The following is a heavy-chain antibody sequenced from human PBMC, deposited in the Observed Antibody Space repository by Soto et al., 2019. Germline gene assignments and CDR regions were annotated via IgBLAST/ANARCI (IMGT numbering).Heavy chain of an antibody. V-gene: IGHV1-46*01. D-gene: IGHD3-22*01. CDR3: ARVDSSGSLDY. J-gene: IGHJ4*02. CDR1: GYTFTKYD. CDR2: MHPAGGST. Sequence: QVQLVQSGAEVKKPGASVKVSCKASGYTFTKYDMHWVRQAPGQGLEWMGIMHPAGGSTSYAQKFQGRVTLTRDMSTGTVYMELSSLRSEDTAVYYCARVDSSGSLDYWGQGTLVTVSS.